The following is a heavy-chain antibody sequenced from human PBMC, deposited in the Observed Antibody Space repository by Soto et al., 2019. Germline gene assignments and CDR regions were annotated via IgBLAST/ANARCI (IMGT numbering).Heavy chain of an antibody. V-gene: IGHV1-18*01. CDR2: ISPYDGYT. CDR3: ARGGYYDSSGSRNYHYYGMNV. J-gene: IGHJ6*02. CDR1: GYTFTSYG. Sequence: QVQLVQSGAEVKKPGAPVKVSCKASGYTFTSYGINWVRQAPGQGLEWLGWISPYDGYTNYAQILQGRVYMTTDTSTKTAYMELRSLRSDDTAMYYCARGGYYDSSGSRNYHYYGMNVWGQGTTVTVSS. D-gene: IGHD3-22*01.